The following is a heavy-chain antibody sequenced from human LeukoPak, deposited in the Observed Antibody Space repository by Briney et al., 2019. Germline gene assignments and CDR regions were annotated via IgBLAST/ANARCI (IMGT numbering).Heavy chain of an antibody. D-gene: IGHD6-13*01. Sequence: HPGRSLRLSCAASGFTFSSYAMHWVRQAPGRGLEWVAVISFDGSNKFYVDSVKGRFTISRDNSKNTLYLQMNSLRAEDTAVYYCARDDRGYSSSWSQVHPTERYFDYWGQGTLVTVSS. CDR3: ARDDRGYSSSWSQVHPTERYFDY. V-gene: IGHV3-30*04. CDR1: GFTFSSYA. J-gene: IGHJ4*02. CDR2: ISFDGSNK.